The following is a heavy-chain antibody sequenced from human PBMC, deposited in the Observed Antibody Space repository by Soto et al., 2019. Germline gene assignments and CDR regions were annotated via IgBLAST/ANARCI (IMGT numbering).Heavy chain of an antibody. CDR1: GFTFSSHA. J-gene: IGHJ4*02. CDR2: ISSSGDST. V-gene: IGHV3-23*01. CDR3: AKGGSGSYPGDFGY. D-gene: IGHD1-26*01. Sequence: EVQLLESGGGLVQPGGSLRLSCAASGFTFSSHAMNWVRQAPGKGLEWVSGISSSGDSTYYADSLKGRFTISRDNSKNTLFLQKNSLRGEDTAVYYCAKGGSGSYPGDFGYWGQGTLVTVSS.